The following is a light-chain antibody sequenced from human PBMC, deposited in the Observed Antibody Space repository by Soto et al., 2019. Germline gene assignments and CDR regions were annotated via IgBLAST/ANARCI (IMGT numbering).Light chain of an antibody. CDR3: SSYTGSSTPYV. CDR2: DVS. J-gene: IGLJ1*01. CDR1: SSDVGGYDY. Sequence: QSALTQPASASGSPGQSITISCTGTSSDVGGYDYVSWYQQHPGKAPKLMIYDVSNRPSGVSNRFSGSKSGNTASLTISGRQADDEADYYCSSYTGSSTPYVFGTGTKLTVL. V-gene: IGLV2-14*03.